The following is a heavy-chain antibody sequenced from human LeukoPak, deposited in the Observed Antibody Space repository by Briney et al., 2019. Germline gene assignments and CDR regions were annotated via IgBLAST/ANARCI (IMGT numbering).Heavy chain of an antibody. V-gene: IGHV4-34*01. CDR2: INHSGST. CDR1: GGSFSGYY. CDR3: ARNLGYCSGGSCLFVP. J-gene: IGHJ5*02. D-gene: IGHD2-15*01. Sequence: PGTLSLTCAVYGGSFSGYYWSWIRQPPGKGLEWIGEINHSGSTYYNPSLKSRVAISVDTSKNQFSLKLSSVTAADTAVYYCARNLGYCSGGSCLFVPWGQGTLVTVSS.